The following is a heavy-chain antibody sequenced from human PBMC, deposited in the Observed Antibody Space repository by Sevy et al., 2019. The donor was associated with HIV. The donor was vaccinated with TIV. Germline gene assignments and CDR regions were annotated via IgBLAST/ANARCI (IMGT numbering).Heavy chain of an antibody. Sequence: GGSLRLSCAASGFTFDEYGMHWVRQAPGKGLEWVSGINWNSGNIGYADSVKGRFTISRDNAKNSLYLQMNSLRAEDTAVYYCARDDGYSPDYWGQGTLVTVSS. CDR2: INWNSGNI. CDR3: ARDDGYSPDY. CDR1: GFTFDEYG. D-gene: IGHD5-18*01. J-gene: IGHJ4*02. V-gene: IGHV3-9*01.